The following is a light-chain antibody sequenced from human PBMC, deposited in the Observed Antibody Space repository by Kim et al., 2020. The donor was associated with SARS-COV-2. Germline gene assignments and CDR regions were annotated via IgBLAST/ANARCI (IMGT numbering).Light chain of an antibody. CDR2: DVT. J-gene: IGLJ2*01. CDR1: SSDVGGYNY. CDR3: NSYTRSSTLVV. V-gene: IGLV2-14*03. Sequence: QSITISCTGTSSDVGGYNYVSWYQQHPGKAPKLMIYDVTNRPSGVSNRFSGSKSGNTASLTISGLQAEDEADYYCNSYTRSSTLVVFGGGTQLTVL.